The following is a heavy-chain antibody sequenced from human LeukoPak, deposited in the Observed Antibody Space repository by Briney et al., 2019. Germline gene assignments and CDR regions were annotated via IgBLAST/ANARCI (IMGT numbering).Heavy chain of an antibody. J-gene: IGHJ4*02. V-gene: IGHV4-39*01. CDR2: IYYSGST. CDR1: GGSISSSSYY. Sequence: PSETLSLTCTVSGGSISSSSYYWGWIRQPPGKGLEWIGSIYYSGSTYYNPSLKSRVTISVDTSKNQFSLKLSSVTAADTAVYYCARGRQPDYWGQGTLVTVSS. CDR3: ARGRQPDY. D-gene: IGHD2-15*01.